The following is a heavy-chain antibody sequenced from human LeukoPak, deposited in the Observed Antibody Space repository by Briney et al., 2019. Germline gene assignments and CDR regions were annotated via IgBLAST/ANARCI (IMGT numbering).Heavy chain of an antibody. CDR3: ARDKAGYCSGGSCYSDWFDP. D-gene: IGHD2-15*01. CDR1: GFTFSSYS. V-gene: IGHV3-48*02. CDR2: ISSSSTI. J-gene: IGHJ5*02. Sequence: GGSLRLSCAASGFTFSSYSMNWVRQAPGKGLEWVSYISSSSTIYYADSVKGRFTISRDNAKNSLYLQMNSLRDEDTAVYYCARDKAGYCSGGSCYSDWFDPWGQGTLVTVSS.